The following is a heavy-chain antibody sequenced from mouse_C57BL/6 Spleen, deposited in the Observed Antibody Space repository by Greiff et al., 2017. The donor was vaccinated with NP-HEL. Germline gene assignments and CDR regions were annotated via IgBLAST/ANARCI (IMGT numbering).Heavy chain of an antibody. J-gene: IGHJ4*01. Sequence: QVQLQQPGAELVRPGSSVKLSCKASGYTFTSYWMHWVKQRPIQGLEWIGNIDPSDSETHYNQKFKDKATLTVDKSSSTAYMQLSSLTSEDSAVYYCARDLYGSDYYAMDYWGQGTSVTVSP. CDR2: IDPSDSET. CDR1: GYTFTSYW. CDR3: ARDLYGSDYYAMDY. V-gene: IGHV1-52*01. D-gene: IGHD1-1*01.